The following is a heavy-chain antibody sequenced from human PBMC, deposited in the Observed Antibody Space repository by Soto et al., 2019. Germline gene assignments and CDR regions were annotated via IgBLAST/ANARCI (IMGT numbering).Heavy chain of an antibody. D-gene: IGHD3-9*01. CDR2: IIPIFGTA. Sequence: QVQLVQSGAEVKKPGSSVKVSCKASGGTFSSYAISWVRRAPGQGLEWMGGIIPIFGTANYAQKFQGRVTIIADESTSTAYMELSSLRSEDTAVFYCASNNNVLTGSYSDGMDVWGQGTTVTVSS. V-gene: IGHV1-69*12. CDR1: GGTFSSYA. CDR3: ASNNNVLTGSYSDGMDV. J-gene: IGHJ6*02.